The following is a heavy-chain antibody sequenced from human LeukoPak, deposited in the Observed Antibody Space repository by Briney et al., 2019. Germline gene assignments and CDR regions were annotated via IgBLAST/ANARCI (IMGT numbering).Heavy chain of an antibody. Sequence: SQTLSLTCTVSSGSISSSNYYWSWIRQPPGKGLEWFGYIYYSGSTNYNPSLKSRVTISVYTSKNQFSLKLSSVTAADTAVYYCARGLWFGDENPPYFDYWGQGTLVTVSS. CDR3: ARGLWFGDENPPYFDY. V-gene: IGHV4-61*01. CDR2: IYYSGST. J-gene: IGHJ4*02. D-gene: IGHD3-10*01. CDR1: SGSISSSNYY.